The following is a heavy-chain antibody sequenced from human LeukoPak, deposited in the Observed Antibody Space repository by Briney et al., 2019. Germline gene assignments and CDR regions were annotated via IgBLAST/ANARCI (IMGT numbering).Heavy chain of an antibody. CDR2: ISGSGSNT. Sequence: PGGSLRLSCAASGFTFGNYVMNWVRQAPGEGLEWVSAISGSGSNTYYADSVKGRFTISRDNSKNTLYLQMNSLRAEDTAVYYCARWTTATQTFDIWGQGTTVTVSS. V-gene: IGHV3-23*01. CDR1: GFTFGNYV. D-gene: IGHD2-15*01. CDR3: ARWTTATQTFDI. J-gene: IGHJ3*02.